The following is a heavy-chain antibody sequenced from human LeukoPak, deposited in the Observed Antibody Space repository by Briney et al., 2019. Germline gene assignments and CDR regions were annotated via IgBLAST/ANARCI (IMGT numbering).Heavy chain of an antibody. Sequence: PSETLSLTCTVSGGSISSSSYYWGWIRQPPGKGLEWIGSIYYSGSTYYNPSVKSRVTISVDTSKNQFSLKLSSVTAADTAVYYCARHLVAAAGTGYYYYYYMDVWGKGTTVTVSS. J-gene: IGHJ6*03. D-gene: IGHD6-13*01. CDR3: ARHLVAAAGTGYYYYYYMDV. V-gene: IGHV4-39*01. CDR2: IYYSGST. CDR1: GGSISSSSYY.